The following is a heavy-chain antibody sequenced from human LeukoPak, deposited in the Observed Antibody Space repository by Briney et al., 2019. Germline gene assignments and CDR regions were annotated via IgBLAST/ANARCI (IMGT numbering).Heavy chain of an antibody. V-gene: IGHV1-2*02. D-gene: IGHD3-16*01. CDR1: GYTFTGYY. CDR2: INPNSGDT. J-gene: IGHJ4*02. Sequence: ASVKVSCKASGYTFTGYYMYWVRQAPGQGLEWMGWINPNSGDTKYAQKFQGRVTMTRDTSISAAYMELSRLRSDDTAVYYCATQRGSYLWGTDFDYWGQGTLVTVSS. CDR3: ATQRGSYLWGTDFDY.